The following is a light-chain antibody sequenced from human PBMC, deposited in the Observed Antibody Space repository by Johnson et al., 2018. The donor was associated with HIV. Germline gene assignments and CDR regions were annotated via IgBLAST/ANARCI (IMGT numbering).Light chain of an antibody. J-gene: IGLJ1*01. Sequence: QSVLTQPPSVSAAPGQKVTISCSGSSSNIVNNYVSWYQQLPGTAPKLLIYENNKRPSGIPDRFSVSKSGTSATLALTGLQTGDEADYYCGTWDTSLSAGCVFGTGTKVTVL. CDR3: GTWDTSLSAGCV. V-gene: IGLV1-51*02. CDR2: ENN. CDR1: SSNIVNNY.